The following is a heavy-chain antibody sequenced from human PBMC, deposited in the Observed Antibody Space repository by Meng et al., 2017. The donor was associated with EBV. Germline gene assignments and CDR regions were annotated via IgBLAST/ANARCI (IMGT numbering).Heavy chain of an antibody. CDR3: AHRRDEYSSSWYGWFDP. V-gene: IGHV2-5*02. D-gene: IGHD6-13*01. J-gene: IGHJ5*02. CDR1: GFSLSTSGVG. Sequence: ITLKVSGPTLVKPTQTLPLTCPFSGFSLSTSGVGVGWIRQPPGKALEWLALIYWDDDKRYSPSLKSRLTITKDTSKNQVVLTMTNMDPVDTATYYCAHRRDEYSSSWYGWFDPWGQGTLVTVSS. CDR2: IYWDDDK.